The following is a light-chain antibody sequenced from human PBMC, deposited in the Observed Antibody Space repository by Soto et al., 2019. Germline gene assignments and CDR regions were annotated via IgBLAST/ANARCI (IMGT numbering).Light chain of an antibody. CDR3: QQSYTTLFT. Sequence: DIQMTQSPSSLSASVGDRVTITCRANQSISNYLNWYQQKPGKAPKLLIYAASSLQSGVPSRFSGSGSGTDVTLTISSLQPEDFATYSCQQSYTTLFTFGPGTNVHI. V-gene: IGKV1-39*01. J-gene: IGKJ3*01. CDR1: QSISNY. CDR2: AAS.